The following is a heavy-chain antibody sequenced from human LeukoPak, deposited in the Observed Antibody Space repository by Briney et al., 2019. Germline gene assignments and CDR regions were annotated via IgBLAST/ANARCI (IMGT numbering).Heavy chain of an antibody. J-gene: IGHJ4*02. V-gene: IGHV3-66*01. CDR2: IYSGGST. CDR3: ARDENGDYVDY. D-gene: IGHD4-17*01. Sequence: GGSLRLSCAASGFSVSYNSMTWVRQAPGKGLEWVSVIYSGGSTYYADSVKGRFTISRDQSKNMSYLQMNSLRAEDAAVYYCARDENGDYVDYWGQGTLVTVSS. CDR1: GFSVSYNS.